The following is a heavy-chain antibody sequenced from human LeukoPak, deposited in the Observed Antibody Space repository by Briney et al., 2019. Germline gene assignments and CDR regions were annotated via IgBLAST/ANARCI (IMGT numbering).Heavy chain of an antibody. J-gene: IGHJ4*02. V-gene: IGHV3-73*01. Sequence: PGGSLRLSCAAYGPTVSVSDIHWVRQASGKGLEWVGRIGVKANNYATAYGAALKGRFTISRDDSTNTAYLQMNSLRTEDTAVYYCTAYSSGHYWGQGTLVTVSS. CDR2: IGVKANNYAT. CDR3: TAYSSGHY. CDR1: GPTVSVSD. D-gene: IGHD6-19*01.